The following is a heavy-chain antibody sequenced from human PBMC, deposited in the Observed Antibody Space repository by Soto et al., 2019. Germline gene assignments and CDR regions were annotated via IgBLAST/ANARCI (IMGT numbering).Heavy chain of an antibody. CDR2: IYPGDSDT. CDR1: GYSFTSYW. Sequence: PGESLKISCKGSGYSFTSYWIGWVRQMPGKGMEWMGIIYPGDSDTRYSPSFQGQVTISADKSISTAYLQWSSLKASDTAIYYSGSTYYNPSLKSRVTISIDTSKNQFSLKLSSVTAADTAVYYCARAAPLEDIVLMVSATKKTNWFDPWGPGTLVTVSS. V-gene: IGHV5-51*01. J-gene: IGHJ5*02. D-gene: IGHD2-21*02. CDR3: GSTYYNPSLKSRVTISIDTSKNQFSLKLSSVTAADTAVYYCARAAPLEDIVLMVSATKKTNWFDP.